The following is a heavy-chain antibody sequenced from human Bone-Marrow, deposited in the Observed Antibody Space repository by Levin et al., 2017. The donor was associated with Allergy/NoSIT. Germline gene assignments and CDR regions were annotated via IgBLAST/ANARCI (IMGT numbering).Heavy chain of an antibody. CDR2: IYYSGST. Sequence: SETLSLTCTVSGGSISSGGYYWSWIRQHPGKGLEWIGYIYYSGSTYYNPSLKSRVTISVDTSKNQFSLKLSSVTAADTAVYYCARSDYPDYGGNADYFDYWGQGTLVTVSS. CDR3: ARSDYPDYGGNADYFDY. V-gene: IGHV4-31*03. D-gene: IGHD4-23*01. J-gene: IGHJ4*02. CDR1: GGSISSGGYY.